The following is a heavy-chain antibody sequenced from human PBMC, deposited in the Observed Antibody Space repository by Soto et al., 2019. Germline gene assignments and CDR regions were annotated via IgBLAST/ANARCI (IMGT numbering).Heavy chain of an antibody. V-gene: IGHV1-24*01. D-gene: IGHD6-6*01. J-gene: IGHJ4*02. CDR1: GYTLTDLS. CDR2: FDPEDGET. CDR3: ATVSIAARPADY. Sequence: ASVTVSCKVSGYTLTDLSMHWVRQAPGKGLEWMGGFDPEDGETIYAQKFQGRVTMTEDTSTDTAYMELSSLRSEDTAVYYCATVSIAARPADYWGQGTLVTVSS.